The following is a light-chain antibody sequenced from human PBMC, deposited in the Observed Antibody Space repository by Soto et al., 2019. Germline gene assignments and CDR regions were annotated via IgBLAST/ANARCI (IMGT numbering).Light chain of an antibody. V-gene: IGKV1-9*01. CDR2: AAS. CDR1: QGISSY. Sequence: IQLTQSPSSLSASVGDRVTITCRASQGISSYLAWYQQKPGKAPKLLIYAASTLQSGVPSRFSGSGSGTEFTLTISSLQPDDFATYYCQQYNSYSLFGQGTKV. CDR3: QQYNSYSL. J-gene: IGKJ1*01.